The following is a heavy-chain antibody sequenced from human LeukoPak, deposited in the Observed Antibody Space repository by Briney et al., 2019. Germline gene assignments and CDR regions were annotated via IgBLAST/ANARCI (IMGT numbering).Heavy chain of an antibody. CDR1: GYTFTKYD. V-gene: IGHV1-8*03. D-gene: IGHD6-19*01. J-gene: IGHJ4*02. CDR2: MNPNSGNT. Sequence: ASVKVSCKASGYTFTKYDINWVRQAAGQGLEWMGWMNPNSGNTGYAQKFQGGVTITKNTSINTAYMDLSSLTSDDTAVYYCARAYNSGWFDFDSWGQGTLVTVSS. CDR3: ARAYNSGWFDFDS.